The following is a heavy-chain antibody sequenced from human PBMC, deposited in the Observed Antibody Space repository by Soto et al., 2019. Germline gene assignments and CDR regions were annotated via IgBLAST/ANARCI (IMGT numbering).Heavy chain of an antibody. D-gene: IGHD6-13*01. Sequence: GVSLRLSCAASGFTFSSYAMSWVRQAPGKGLEWVSAISGSGGSTYYADSVKGRFTISRDNSQHTLYLQMNSLRAEDTAVYYCAKPYSSSAWYYGMDVWCQGTSGTVSS. CDR1: GFTFSSYA. V-gene: IGHV3-23*01. J-gene: IGHJ6*02. CDR3: AKPYSSSAWYYGMDV. CDR2: ISGSGGST.